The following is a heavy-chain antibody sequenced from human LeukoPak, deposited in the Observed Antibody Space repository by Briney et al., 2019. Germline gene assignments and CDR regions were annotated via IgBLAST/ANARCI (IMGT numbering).Heavy chain of an antibody. J-gene: IGHJ4*02. CDR3: ARGRAHSDSGSRLLQEY. V-gene: IGHV1-2*02. CDR1: GYTFTAYY. Sequence: ASVTVSCKTSGYTFTAYYMHWVRQAPGQGLEWMGWLNPNSGTTRYAQNFQGRVTLTSDTSINTVYLELSSLKFDDTAVYYCARGRAHSDSGSRLLQEYWGQGILVTVSS. CDR2: LNPNSGTT. D-gene: IGHD3-22*01.